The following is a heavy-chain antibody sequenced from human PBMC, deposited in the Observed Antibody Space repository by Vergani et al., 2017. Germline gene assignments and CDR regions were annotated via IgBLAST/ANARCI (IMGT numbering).Heavy chain of an antibody. Sequence: QVQLQQWGAGLLKPSETLSLTCAVYGGSFSGYYWSWIRQPPGKGLEWIGEINHSGSTNYNPSLKSRVTISVDMSKNQFSLKLSSVTAADTAVYYCARGSTITMVRGVAILPFDYWGQGTLVTVSS. J-gene: IGHJ4*02. D-gene: IGHD3-10*01. CDR1: GGSFSGYY. CDR2: INHSGST. CDR3: ARGSTITMVRGVAILPFDY. V-gene: IGHV4-34*01.